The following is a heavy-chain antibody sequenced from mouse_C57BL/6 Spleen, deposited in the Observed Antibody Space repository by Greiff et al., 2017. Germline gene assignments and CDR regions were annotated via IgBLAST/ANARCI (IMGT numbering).Heavy chain of an antibody. CDR1: GGKGREEG. V-gene: IGHV5-17*01. Sequence: EVQLVESGGGLGKRGGSLKISWAGGGGKGREEGERGGREVAESGLGWVAYISSVSSTIYYADTVKGRFTISRDNAKNTLFLQMTSLRSEDTAMYYCARGGRLYAPFDVWGTGTTVTVSS. CDR3: ARGGRLYAPFDV. CDR2: ISSVSSTI. J-gene: IGHJ1*03. D-gene: IGHD1-1*01.